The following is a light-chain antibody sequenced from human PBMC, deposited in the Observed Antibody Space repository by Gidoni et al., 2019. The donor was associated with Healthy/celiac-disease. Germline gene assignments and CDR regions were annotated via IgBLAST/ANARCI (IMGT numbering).Light chain of an antibody. Sequence: DIQMTQSPSSLSASVGDRVTITCRASQSISSYLNWYQQKPGKAPKLLIYAASSLQCGVPSRFSGSGSGTDFTLTISSLQPEDFVTYYCQQSYSTPPVTFGGGTKVEIK. J-gene: IGKJ4*01. V-gene: IGKV1-39*01. CDR1: QSISSY. CDR3: QQSYSTPPVT. CDR2: AAS.